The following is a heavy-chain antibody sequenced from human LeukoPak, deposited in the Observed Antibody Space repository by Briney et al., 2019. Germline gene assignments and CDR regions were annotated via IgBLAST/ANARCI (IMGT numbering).Heavy chain of an antibody. CDR3: AKGWSSGYYYSLDY. Sequence: GGSLRLSCAASGFTFSSYGMHWVRPAPGKGLEWVAVISYDGSNKYYADSVKGRFTISRDNSKNTLYLQMNSLRAEDTAVYYCAKGWSSGYYYSLDYWGQGTLVTVSS. CDR1: GFTFSSYG. V-gene: IGHV3-30*18. D-gene: IGHD3-22*01. CDR2: ISYDGSNK. J-gene: IGHJ4*02.